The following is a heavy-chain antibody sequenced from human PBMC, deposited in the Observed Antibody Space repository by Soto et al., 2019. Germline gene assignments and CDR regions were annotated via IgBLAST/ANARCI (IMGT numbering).Heavy chain of an antibody. CDR1: GGSISSHSHY. CDR2: IYYSESN. Sequence: SETLSLTCSVSGGSISSHSHYWGWIRQPPGKGLEWIGYIYYSESNNYNPSLKSRVTISVDTSKNQFSLKLTSVTAADTAVYYCVRITIFGVVTYYFDYWGQGTLVTVSS. D-gene: IGHD3-3*01. J-gene: IGHJ4*02. CDR3: VRITIFGVVTYYFDY. V-gene: IGHV4-61*01.